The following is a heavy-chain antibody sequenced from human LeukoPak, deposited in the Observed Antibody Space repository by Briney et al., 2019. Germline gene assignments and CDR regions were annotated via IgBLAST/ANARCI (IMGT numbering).Heavy chain of an antibody. CDR3: ARRVVRGVIKY. CDR2: IIPIFGTA. D-gene: IGHD3-10*02. V-gene: IGHV1-69*06. CDR1: GGTFSSYA. J-gene: IGHJ4*02. Sequence: GASVKVSCKASGGTFSSYAISWVRQAPGQGLEWMGGIIPIFGTANYAQKFQGRVTITADKSTSTAYIELSSLRSEDTAVYYCARRVVRGVIKYWGQGTLVTVSS.